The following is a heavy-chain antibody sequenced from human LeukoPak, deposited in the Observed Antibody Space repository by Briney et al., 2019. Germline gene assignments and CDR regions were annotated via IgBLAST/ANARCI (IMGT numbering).Heavy chain of an antibody. CDR1: GFIFSGNY. J-gene: IGHJ4*02. CDR2: IYSGGST. CDR3: ARATLDN. Sequence: GGSLRLSCAASGFIFSGNYISWVRQAPGKGLEWVSVIYSGGSTKYADSVKARFTISRDNSKNTVYLQMNSLRVEDTAVYYCARATLDNWGQGTLVTVSS. V-gene: IGHV3-53*01.